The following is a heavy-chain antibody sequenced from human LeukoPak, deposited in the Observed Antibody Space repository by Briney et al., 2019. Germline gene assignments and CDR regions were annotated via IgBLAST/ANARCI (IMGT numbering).Heavy chain of an antibody. V-gene: IGHV4-34*01. CDR3: ARGPKWLLLGYFDY. D-gene: IGHD3-22*01. CDR2: INHSGST. CDR1: GGSFSGYY. J-gene: IGHJ4*02. Sequence: SETLSLTCAVYGGSFSGYYWSWIRQPPGKGLEWIGEINHSGSTNYNPSLKSRVTISVDTSKNQFSLKLSSVTAADTAVYYCARGPKWLLLGYFDYWGQGTLVTVS.